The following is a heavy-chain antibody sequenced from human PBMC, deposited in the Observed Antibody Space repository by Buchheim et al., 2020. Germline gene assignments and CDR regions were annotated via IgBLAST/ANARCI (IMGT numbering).Heavy chain of an antibody. CDR1: GFTFSSYA. CDR2: ISYDGSNK. V-gene: IGHV3-30-3*01. Sequence: QVQLVESGGGVVQPGRSLRLSCAASGFTFSSYAMHWVRQAPGKGLEWVAVISYDGSNKYYADSVKGRFTISRDNSKHTLYLQMNSLRAEDTAVYYCARDQFFGVVILDYWGQGTL. J-gene: IGHJ4*02. D-gene: IGHD3-3*01. CDR3: ARDQFFGVVILDY.